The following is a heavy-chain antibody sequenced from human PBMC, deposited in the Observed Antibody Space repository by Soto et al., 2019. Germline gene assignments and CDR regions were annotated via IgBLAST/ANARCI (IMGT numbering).Heavy chain of an antibody. D-gene: IGHD6-19*01. CDR1: GFTFSSYA. Sequence: GGSLRLCCAASGFTFSSYAMRWVRQAPGKGLEWVSAISGSGGSTYYADSVKGRFTISRDNSKNTLYLQMNSLRAEDTAVYYCAKVGGYSSGWYIGYYYYYGMDVWGQGTTVTVSS. V-gene: IGHV3-23*01. CDR3: AKVGGYSSGWYIGYYYYYGMDV. CDR2: ISGSGGST. J-gene: IGHJ6*02.